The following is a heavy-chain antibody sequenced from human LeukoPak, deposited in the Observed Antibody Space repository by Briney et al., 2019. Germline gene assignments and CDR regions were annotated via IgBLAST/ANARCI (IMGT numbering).Heavy chain of an antibody. CDR2: ISYDGSNK. Sequence: GGSLRLSCAASGFTVSSYGMHWVRQAPGKGLEWVAVISYDGSNKYYADSVKGRFTISRDNSKNTLYLQMNSLRAEDTAVYYCAKDRLRLRAVAGTGGVWGQGTLVTVSS. D-gene: IGHD6-19*01. J-gene: IGHJ4*02. V-gene: IGHV3-30*18. CDR1: GFTVSSYG. CDR3: AKDRLRLRAVAGTGGV.